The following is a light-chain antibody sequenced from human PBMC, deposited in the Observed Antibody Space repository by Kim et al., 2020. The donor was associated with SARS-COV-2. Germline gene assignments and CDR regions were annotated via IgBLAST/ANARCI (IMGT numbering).Light chain of an antibody. V-gene: IGKV3-20*01. J-gene: IGKJ2*01. Sequence: SPGERAPLSCRASQRVSFNNLAWYQHTAGQAPRLLIYGASSRATGIPDRFSGSGSGTDFTLIITRLEPEDFAVYYCQQYDSSLPVTFGQGTKLEI. CDR1: QRVSFNN. CDR2: GAS. CDR3: QQYDSSLPVT.